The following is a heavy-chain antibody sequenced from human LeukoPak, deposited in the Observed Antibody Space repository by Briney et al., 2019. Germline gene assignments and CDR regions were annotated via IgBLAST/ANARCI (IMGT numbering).Heavy chain of an antibody. J-gene: IGHJ4*02. D-gene: IGHD2-2*01. V-gene: IGHV3-30*02. CDR2: LRYDGSTK. CDR1: GFTFISYG. CDR3: ANGYEFES. Sequence: PGGSLRLSCAASGFTFISYGMHWVRQAPGKGLEWVAFLRYDGSTKYYADSVKGRFTISRDNSKNTLYLQMNSLRPEDTAVYCCANGYEFESWGQGALVTVSS.